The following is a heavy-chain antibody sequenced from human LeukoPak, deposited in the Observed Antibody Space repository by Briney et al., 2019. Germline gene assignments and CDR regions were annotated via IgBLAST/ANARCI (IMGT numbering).Heavy chain of an antibody. J-gene: IGHJ3*02. D-gene: IGHD3-3*01. V-gene: IGHV1-69*13. CDR2: SIPIFGTA. Sequence: SVKVSCKASGGTFSSYAISSVRQAPGQGLEWMGGSIPIFGTANYAQKFQGRVTMTADESPSTAYMALSSLSSEDTAVYYCARIYDVWSGPLSFDIWGQGTMVTVSS. CDR1: GGTFSSYA. CDR3: ARIYDVWSGPLSFDI.